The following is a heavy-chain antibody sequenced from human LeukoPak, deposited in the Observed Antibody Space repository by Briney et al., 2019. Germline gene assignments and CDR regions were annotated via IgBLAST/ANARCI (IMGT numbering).Heavy chain of an antibody. CDR3: ATSKH. J-gene: IGHJ4*02. Sequence: PGGSLRLSCAASAFTFSNYGMHWVRQAPGKGLDWVAVVSYDGSNKYYADSVKGRFTISRDNSKNTLYLQMNSLRAEDTAVYYCATSKHWGQGILVTVSS. V-gene: IGHV3-30*03. D-gene: IGHD2/OR15-2a*01. CDR2: VSYDGSNK. CDR1: AFTFSNYG.